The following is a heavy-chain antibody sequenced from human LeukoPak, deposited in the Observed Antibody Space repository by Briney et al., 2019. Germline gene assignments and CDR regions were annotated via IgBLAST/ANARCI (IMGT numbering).Heavy chain of an antibody. Sequence: SETLSLTCSVSGGSISTGSKYWGWIRQPPGKGLEWIGSIYYSGDTYYNPSLRSRVTISADTSKNQFSLRLTSVTAADTAVYYCARSSAAEGPTHNWFDPWGQGTLVTVPS. CDR2: IYYSGDT. D-gene: IGHD6-13*01. V-gene: IGHV4-39*01. CDR1: GGSISTGSKY. CDR3: ARSSAAEGPTHNWFDP. J-gene: IGHJ5*02.